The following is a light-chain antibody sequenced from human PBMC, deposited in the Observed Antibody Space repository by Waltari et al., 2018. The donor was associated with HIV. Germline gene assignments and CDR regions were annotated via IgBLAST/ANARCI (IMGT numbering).Light chain of an antibody. CDR2: AAS. CDR3: QQNYSTPRT. J-gene: IGKJ1*01. CDR1: QNITTY. V-gene: IGKV1-39*01. Sequence: GDRVTITWRASQNITTYLHWYQQKPGKAPNLLIYAASSLQSGVPSRFSGSGSGTDFTLAISSLQSEDFATYYCQQNYSTPRTFGQGTRVDIK.